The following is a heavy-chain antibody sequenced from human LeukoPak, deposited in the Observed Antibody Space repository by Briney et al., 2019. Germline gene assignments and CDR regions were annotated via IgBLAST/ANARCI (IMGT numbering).Heavy chain of an antibody. D-gene: IGHD3-3*01. CDR3: ARGPRITIFGVVRGPYYFEY. J-gene: IGHJ4*02. CDR2: INHSGST. Sequence: PSETLSLTCAVYGGSFSGYYWSWIRQPPGKGLEWIGEINHSGSTNYNPSLKSRVTISVDTSKNQFSLKLSSVTAADTAVYYCARGPRITIFGVVRGPYYFEYWGQGTLVTVSS. CDR1: GGSFSGYY. V-gene: IGHV4-34*01.